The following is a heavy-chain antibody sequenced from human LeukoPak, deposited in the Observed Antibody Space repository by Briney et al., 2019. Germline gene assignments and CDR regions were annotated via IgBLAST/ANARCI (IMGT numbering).Heavy chain of an antibody. CDR2: IVVGSGNT. J-gene: IGHJ6*02. V-gene: IGHV1-58*02. Sequence: ASVTVSCKASGFTFTSSAMQWVRQARGQRLEWIGWIVVGSGNTNYAQKFQERVTITRDMSTSTAYMELSSLRSEDTAVYYCAAAPYCSSTSCPLRDYYYYGMDVWGQGTTVTVSS. CDR3: AAAPYCSSTSCPLRDYYYYGMDV. D-gene: IGHD2-2*01. CDR1: GFTFTSSA.